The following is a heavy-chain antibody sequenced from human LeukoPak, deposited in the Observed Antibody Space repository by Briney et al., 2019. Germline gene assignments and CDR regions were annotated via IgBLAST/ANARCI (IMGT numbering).Heavy chain of an antibody. J-gene: IGHJ5*02. CDR2: IYSGGST. Sequence: GGSLRLSCAASGFTVSSNYMSWVRQAPGKGLEWVSVIYSGGSTYYADSVKGRFTISRDNSKNTLYLQMNSLRAEDTAVYYCARQAYCGGDCYNNWFDPWGQGTLVTVSS. CDR3: ARQAYCGGDCYNNWFDP. V-gene: IGHV3-53*01. D-gene: IGHD2-21*02. CDR1: GFTVSSNY.